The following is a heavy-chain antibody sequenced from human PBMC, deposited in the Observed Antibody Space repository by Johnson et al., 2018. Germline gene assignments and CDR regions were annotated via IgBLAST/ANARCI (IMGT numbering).Heavy chain of an antibody. CDR3: ARDRYYYYYYMDV. CDR1: GFTFSIFA. CDR2: ISWNSGSI. V-gene: IGHV3-9*01. D-gene: IGHD1-14*01. J-gene: IGHJ6*03. Sequence: VQLVESGGGLVQPGGSLRLSCAASGFTFSIFAMNWVRQAPGKGLEWVSGISWNSGSIGYADSVKGRFTISRDNAKNSLYLQMNSLRAEDTAFYYCARDRYYYYYYMDVWGKGTTVTVSS.